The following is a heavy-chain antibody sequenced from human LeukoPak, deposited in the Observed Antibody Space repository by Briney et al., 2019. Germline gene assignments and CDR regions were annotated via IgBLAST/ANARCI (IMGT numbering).Heavy chain of an antibody. Sequence: ETLSLPRAVSGGSLSSSSYHWGWIRQPPGKGLEWIGIIYYGGSTYYNPPLKSRDTISEDTSKNQFSLKLSSVTAADTAVYYCARGSYCSSTSCFYYYYYYGMDVWGQGTTFTPSS. V-gene: IGHV4-39*07. CDR1: GGSLSSSSYH. D-gene: IGHD2-2*01. CDR3: ARGSYCSSTSCFYYYYYYGMDV. J-gene: IGHJ6*02. CDR2: IYYGGST.